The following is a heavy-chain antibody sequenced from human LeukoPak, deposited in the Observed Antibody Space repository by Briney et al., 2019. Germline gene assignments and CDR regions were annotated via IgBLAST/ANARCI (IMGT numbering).Heavy chain of an antibody. CDR3: ARAGDSSSWYYFDY. CDR1: GGSFSGSF. D-gene: IGHD6-13*01. J-gene: IGHJ4*02. V-gene: IGHV4-34*01. Sequence: SETLSLTCADYGGSFSGSFWSWIRQPPGTGLEWIGEINHSGSTNYNSSLKSRVTISVDTSKNQFSLKLSSVTAADTAVYYCARAGDSSSWYYFDYWGQGTLVTVSS. CDR2: INHSGST.